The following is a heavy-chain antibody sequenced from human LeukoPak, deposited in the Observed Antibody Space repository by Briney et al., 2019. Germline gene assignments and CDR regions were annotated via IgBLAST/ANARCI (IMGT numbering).Heavy chain of an antibody. CDR3: AKKSDPYYYDSSSDY. Sequence: GGSLRLSSAASGFSFSSYAMSWVRQAPGRGREGASTISGRGDSTYYADPVKGRFTLSRDNFKNTLYLQMNSVRAEDTAVYYCAKKSDPYYYDSSSDYWGQGTLVTVSS. V-gene: IGHV3-23*01. CDR1: GFSFSSYA. J-gene: IGHJ4*02. CDR2: ISGRGDST. D-gene: IGHD3-22*01.